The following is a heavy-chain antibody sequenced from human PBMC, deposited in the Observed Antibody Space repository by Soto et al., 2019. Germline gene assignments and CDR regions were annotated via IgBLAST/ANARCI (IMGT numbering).Heavy chain of an antibody. V-gene: IGHV3-7*01. D-gene: IGHD6-19*01. J-gene: IGHJ6*03. CDR3: ATYSGWALPMEV. Sequence: GGSLRLSCAASGFALSSYWMTWVRQAPGEGLQWVACINHYGSEIHYLDSVEGRFTISRDNAKNSVYLDMISLRAEDTAVYYCATYSGWALPMEVWGKGTTVTVSS. CDR1: GFALSSYW. CDR2: INHYGSEI.